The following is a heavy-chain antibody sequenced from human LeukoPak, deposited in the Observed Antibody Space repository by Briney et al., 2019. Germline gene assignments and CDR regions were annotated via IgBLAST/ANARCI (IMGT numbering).Heavy chain of an antibody. Sequence: GASVKVSCKASGYTFSGYYLHWVRQAPGQGLEWMGWISAYNGNTNYAQKLQGRVTMTTDTSTSTVYMELSSLRSEDTAVYYCARGLKGQWLVPGVDYWGQGTLVTVSS. J-gene: IGHJ4*02. CDR3: ARGLKGQWLVPGVDY. CDR2: ISAYNGNT. V-gene: IGHV1-18*04. D-gene: IGHD6-19*01. CDR1: GYTFSGYY.